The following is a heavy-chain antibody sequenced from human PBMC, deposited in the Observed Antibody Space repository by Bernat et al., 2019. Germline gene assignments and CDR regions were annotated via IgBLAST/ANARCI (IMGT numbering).Heavy chain of an antibody. J-gene: IGHJ4*02. CDR3: AGGTNTWYVHQMTH. CDR1: GGSIRNYY. D-gene: IGHD2-15*01. Sequence: QVQLQESGPGLVKPSETLSLTCTVSGGSIRNYYWSWIRQPPGKGLEWIGYIYHTGTTIYSPSLQSRVTMSIDTSMNQFSLRLTSVTAADTAVYFCAGGTNTWYVHQMTHWGRGTLVNVSS. V-gene: IGHV4-59*01. CDR2: IYHTGTT.